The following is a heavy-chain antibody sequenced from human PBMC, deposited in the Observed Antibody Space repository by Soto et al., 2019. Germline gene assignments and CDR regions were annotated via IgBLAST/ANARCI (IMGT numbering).Heavy chain of an antibody. Sequence: VGSLRLSCAGSGFTFSGYSVNWVRQAPGKGLEWVSYISSGSKTIYYAESVKGRFTVSRDNARNSQYLQMNSLRDEDTAVYYCVSEDILGVRTLHYCGQGALVTISS. D-gene: IGHD3-9*01. V-gene: IGHV3-48*02. CDR3: VSEDILGVRTLHY. CDR2: ISSGSKTI. CDR1: GFTFSGYS. J-gene: IGHJ4*02.